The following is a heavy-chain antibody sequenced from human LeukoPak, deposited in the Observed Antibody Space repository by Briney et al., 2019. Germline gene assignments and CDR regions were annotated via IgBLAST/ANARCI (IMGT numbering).Heavy chain of an antibody. D-gene: IGHD3-3*01. J-gene: IGHJ4*02. V-gene: IGHV3-21*01. CDR3: ASFTIFGVAYLQ. CDR2: ISSSSSYI. CDR1: GFTFSSYS. Sequence: PGGSLRLSCAASGFTFSSYSMNWVRQAPGKGLEWASSISSSSSYIYYADSVKGRFTISRDNAKNSLYLQMNSLRAEDTAVYYCASFTIFGVAYLQWGQGTLVTVSS.